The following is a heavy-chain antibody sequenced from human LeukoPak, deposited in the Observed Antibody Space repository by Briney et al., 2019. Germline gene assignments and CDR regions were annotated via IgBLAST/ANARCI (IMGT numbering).Heavy chain of an antibody. D-gene: IGHD3-3*01. V-gene: IGHV3-48*04. CDR2: ISSSSTI. Sequence: PGGSLRLSCAASGFTFSSYSMNWVRQAPGKGLEWVSYISSSSTIYYADSVKGRFTISRDNAKNSLYLQMNSLRAEDTAVYYCTRSYDFWSGYYYMDVWGKGTTVTVSS. CDR1: GFTFSSYS. CDR3: TRSYDFWSGYYYMDV. J-gene: IGHJ6*03.